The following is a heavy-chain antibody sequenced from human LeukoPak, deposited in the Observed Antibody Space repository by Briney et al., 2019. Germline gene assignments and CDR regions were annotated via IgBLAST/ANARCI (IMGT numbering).Heavy chain of an antibody. CDR2: ISGSGGST. Sequence: GGSLRLSCAASGFTFSSYAMSWVRQAPGKGPEWVSAISGSGGSTYYADSVKGRFTISRDNSKNTLYLQMNSLRAEDTAVYYCPIPVVAATFDAFDIWGQGTMVTVSS. D-gene: IGHD2-15*01. J-gene: IGHJ3*02. V-gene: IGHV3-23*01. CDR1: GFTFSSYA. CDR3: PIPVVAATFDAFDI.